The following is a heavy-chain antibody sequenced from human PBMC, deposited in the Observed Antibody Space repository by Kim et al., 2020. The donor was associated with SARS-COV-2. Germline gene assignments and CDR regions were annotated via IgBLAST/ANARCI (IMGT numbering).Heavy chain of an antibody. Sequence: ADSVKGRFTISRDNAKNSLYLQMTSLRAEDTAVYYCARLYDILTYNSFDYWGQGTLVTVSS. J-gene: IGHJ4*02. D-gene: IGHD3-9*01. CDR3: ARLYDILTYNSFDY. V-gene: IGHV3-21*01.